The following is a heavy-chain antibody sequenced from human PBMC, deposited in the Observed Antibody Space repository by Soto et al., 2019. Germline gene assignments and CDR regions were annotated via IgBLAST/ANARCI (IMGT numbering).Heavy chain of an antibody. CDR3: ARDKRIAFDY. J-gene: IGHJ4*02. V-gene: IGHV1-3*05. CDR2: INAGNGNT. CDR1: GYTFTSYA. Sequence: QVQLVQSGAEEKKPGASVKVSGKASGYTFTSYAMSWVRQAPGQRLEWMGWINAGNGNTKYSEKFQGRVTITRDTSASTAYMELSSLRSEDTAVYYCARDKRIAFDYCGQGTLVTVSS.